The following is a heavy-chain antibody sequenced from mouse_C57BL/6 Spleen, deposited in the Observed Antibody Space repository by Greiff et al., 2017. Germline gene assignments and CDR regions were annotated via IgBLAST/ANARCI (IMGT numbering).Heavy chain of an antibody. D-gene: IGHD3-2*02. CDR1: GYTFTSYT. CDR2: INPSSGYT. Sequence: VKVVESGAELARPGASVKMSCKASGYTFTSYTMHWVKQRPGQGLEWIGYINPSSGYTKYNQKFKDKATLTADKSSSTAYMQLSSLTSEDSAVYYCARTTAQEYYFDYWGQGTTLTVSS. V-gene: IGHV1-4*01. J-gene: IGHJ2*01. CDR3: ARTTAQEYYFDY.